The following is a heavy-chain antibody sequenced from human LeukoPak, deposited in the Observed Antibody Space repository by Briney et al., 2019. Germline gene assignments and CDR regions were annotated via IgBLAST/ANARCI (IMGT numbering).Heavy chain of an antibody. D-gene: IGHD5-18*01. CDR3: AAARYRDTAMVKDY. V-gene: IGHV1-58*01. Sequence: GTSVKVSCKASGFTFTSSAVQWVRQARGQRLEWIGWIVVGSGNTNYAQKFQERVTITRDMSTSTASMELSSLRSEDTAVYYCAAARYRDTAMVKDYWGQGTLVTVSS. CDR1: GFTFTSSA. J-gene: IGHJ4*02. CDR2: IVVGSGNT.